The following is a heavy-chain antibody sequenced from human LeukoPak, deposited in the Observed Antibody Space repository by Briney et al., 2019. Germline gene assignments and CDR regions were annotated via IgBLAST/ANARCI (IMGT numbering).Heavy chain of an antibody. J-gene: IGHJ5*02. CDR2: INHSGST. Sequence: SETLSLTCAVYGGSFSGYYWSWIRQPPGKGLEWIGEINHSGSTNYNPSLKSRVTISVDTSKNQFSLKLSSVTAADTAVYYCARGISLPYSGSYRGQSGWFDPWGQGTLVTVSS. D-gene: IGHD1-26*01. CDR1: GGSFSGYY. CDR3: ARGISLPYSGSYRGQSGWFDP. V-gene: IGHV4-34*01.